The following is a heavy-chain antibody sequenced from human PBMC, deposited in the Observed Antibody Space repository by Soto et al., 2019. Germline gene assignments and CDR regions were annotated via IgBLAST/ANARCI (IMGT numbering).Heavy chain of an antibody. CDR3: ARATPYYYYGMDV. CDR2: IYYSGST. D-gene: IGHD2-15*01. CDR1: GGSISSGGDY. Sequence: QVQLQESGPGLVKPSQTLSLTCTVSGGSISSGGDYWSWIRQHPGKGLEWIGYIYYSGSTYYNPSLKSRVTLSVATSKNNLSLKLSYVTAADTAVYYGARATPYYYYGMDVLGQGNTVNVSS. J-gene: IGHJ6*02. V-gene: IGHV4-31*03.